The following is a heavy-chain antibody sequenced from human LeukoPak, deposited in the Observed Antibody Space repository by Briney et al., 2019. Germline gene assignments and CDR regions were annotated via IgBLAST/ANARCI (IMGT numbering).Heavy chain of an antibody. J-gene: IGHJ6*03. V-gene: IGHV3-9*01. CDR1: GFTFDDYA. CDR2: ISWNSGII. D-gene: IGHD3-22*01. CDR3: AKDGAYYDSSGYYYYYYMDV. Sequence: GGSLRLSCAASGFTFDDYAMHWVRQAPGKGLEWVSGISWNSGIIGYADSVKGRFTISRDNARNSLYLQMNSLRAEDTALYYCAKDGAYYDSSGYYYYYYMDVWGKGTTATVSS.